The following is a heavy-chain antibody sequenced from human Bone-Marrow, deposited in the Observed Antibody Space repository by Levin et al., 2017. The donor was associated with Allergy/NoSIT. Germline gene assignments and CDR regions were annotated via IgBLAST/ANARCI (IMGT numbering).Heavy chain of an antibody. CDR2: ITYDGNKE. D-gene: IGHD3-16*02. Sequence: LAGGSLRLSCAASGFIFSTYGMHWVRQAPGKGLEWVAVITYDGNKEYYSQSVEGRFTISKDSSKSTVYLQMNSLRAEDTAVYYCARDLYTRYFDYWGQGTPVTVSS. CDR3: ARDLYTRYFDY. CDR1: GFIFSTYG. V-gene: IGHV3-33*01. J-gene: IGHJ4*02.